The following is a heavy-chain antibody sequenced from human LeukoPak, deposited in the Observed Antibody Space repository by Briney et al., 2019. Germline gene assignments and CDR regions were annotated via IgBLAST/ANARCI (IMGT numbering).Heavy chain of an antibody. CDR1: GFTFSSYS. J-gene: IGHJ4*02. CDR3: ARYGPDEWLVRRNFDY. CDR2: ISSGSSYI. D-gene: IGHD6-19*01. V-gene: IGHV3-21*01. Sequence: PGGSLRLSCAASGFTFSSYSMNWVRQAPGKGLEWVSSISSGSSYIYYADSVKGRFTISRDNAKNSLYLQMNSLRAEDTAVYYCARYGPDEWLVRRNFDYWGQGTLVTVSS.